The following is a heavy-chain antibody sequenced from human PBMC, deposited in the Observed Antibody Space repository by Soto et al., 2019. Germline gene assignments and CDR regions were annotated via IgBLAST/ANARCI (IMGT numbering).Heavy chain of an antibody. CDR2: ISGDASTI. J-gene: IGHJ4*02. CDR3: AIHKLYSDIKSFDY. D-gene: IGHD4-17*01. Sequence: PGGSLRLSCAASGFTFRSYAMSWVRQAPGKGLEWVSLISGDASTIHYADSVKGRLTISRDNSKNTLYLQMNSLRAEDTAVYYCAIHKLYSDIKSFDYWGQGTLVTVSS. V-gene: IGHV3-23*01. CDR1: GFTFRSYA.